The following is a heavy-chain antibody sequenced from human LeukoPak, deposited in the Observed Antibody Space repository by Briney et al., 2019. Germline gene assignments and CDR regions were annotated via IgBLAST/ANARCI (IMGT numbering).Heavy chain of an antibody. Sequence: PGGSLRLSCTASGFTFSSYSMNWVRQAPGKGLEWVSYISSSGSTIYYADSVKGRFTISRDNAKNSLYLQMNGLRAEDTAVYYCARVLRRGYRNNYGMDVWGQGTTVTVSS. V-gene: IGHV3-48*04. CDR3: ARVLRRGYRNNYGMDV. CDR2: ISSSGSTI. CDR1: GFTFSSYS. D-gene: IGHD5-18*01. J-gene: IGHJ6*02.